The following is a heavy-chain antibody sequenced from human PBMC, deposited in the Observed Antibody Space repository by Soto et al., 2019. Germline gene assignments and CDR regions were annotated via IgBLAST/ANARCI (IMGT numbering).Heavy chain of an antibody. D-gene: IGHD4-17*01. CDR2: VNHRGST. CDR1: DVSFSGYY. CDR3: ARFGGHTVANDY. J-gene: IGHJ4*02. Sequence: QVQLQQWGAGLLKPSETLSLTCAVYDVSFSGYYWSWIRQPPGKGLEWIGEVNHRGSTNYNPTLQSRVTISVDTSKNQLALKLSSVTAADTAVYYWARFGGHTVANDYWGQGTLVAVS. V-gene: IGHV4-34*01.